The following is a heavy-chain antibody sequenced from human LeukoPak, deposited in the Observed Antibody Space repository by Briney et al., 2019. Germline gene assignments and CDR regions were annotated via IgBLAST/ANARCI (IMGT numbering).Heavy chain of an antibody. CDR1: GFTFSSYG. D-gene: IGHD3-22*01. V-gene: IGHV3-30*02. Sequence: PGGSLRLSCAASGFTFSSYGMHWVRQAPGKGLEWVAFIRYDGSNKYYADSVKGRFTISRDNSKNTLYLQMNSLRAEDTAVYYCAKNYDSSGYYQPNYFDYWGQGTLVTVSS. CDR2: IRYDGSNK. J-gene: IGHJ4*02. CDR3: AKNYDSSGYYQPNYFDY.